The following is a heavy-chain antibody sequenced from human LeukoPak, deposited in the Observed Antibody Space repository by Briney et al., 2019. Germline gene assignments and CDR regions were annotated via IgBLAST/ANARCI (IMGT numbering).Heavy chain of an antibody. J-gene: IGHJ4*02. V-gene: IGHV4-59*12. Sequence: SETLSLTCTVSGGSISSYYWSWIRQPPGKGLEWIGYIYHSGSTYYNPSLKSRVTISVDRSKNQFSLKLSSVTAADTAVYYCARSSRGDYCSSTSCSLGFDYWGQGTLVTVSS. D-gene: IGHD2-2*01. CDR3: ARSSRGDYCSSTSCSLGFDY. CDR2: IYHSGST. CDR1: GGSISSYY.